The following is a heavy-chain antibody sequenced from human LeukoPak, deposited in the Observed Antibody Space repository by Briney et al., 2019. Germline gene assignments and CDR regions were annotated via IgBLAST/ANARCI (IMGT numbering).Heavy chain of an antibody. CDR2: INPNSGGT. D-gene: IGHD4-17*01. V-gene: IGHV1-2*02. J-gene: IGHJ4*02. CDR3: EVYGDPADY. CDR1: GYTFTDYY. Sequence: ASVKVSCKASGYTFTDYYMHWMRQAPGQGLEWMGWINPNSGGTNYAQKFQGRVTMTRDTSISTAYMELSSLRSDDTAVYYCEVYGDPADYWGQGTLVTVSS.